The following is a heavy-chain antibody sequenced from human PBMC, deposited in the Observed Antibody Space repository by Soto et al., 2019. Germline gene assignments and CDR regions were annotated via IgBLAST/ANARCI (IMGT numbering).Heavy chain of an antibody. Sequence: GESLKISCKGSGYSFTSYWIGWVRQMPGKGLEWMGIIYPGDSDTRYSPSFQGQVTISADKSISTAYLQWSSLKASDTAMYYCAKGLYCCSTSCYRERGHEYYFYGMDVWGQGTTVTVSS. J-gene: IGHJ6*01. CDR3: AKGLYCCSTSCYRERGHEYYFYGMDV. CDR2: IYPGDSDT. CDR1: GYSFTSYW. D-gene: IGHD2-2*01. V-gene: IGHV5-51*01.